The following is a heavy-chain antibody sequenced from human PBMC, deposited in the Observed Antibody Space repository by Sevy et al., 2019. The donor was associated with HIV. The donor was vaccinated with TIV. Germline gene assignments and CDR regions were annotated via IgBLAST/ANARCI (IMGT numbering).Heavy chain of an antibody. Sequence: GGSLRLSCAASGFSFTWYWMSWVRQTPEKGLEWVANIKQDGSEKNYVDSVKGRFTISRDNAKNSLYLQMNSLRVEDTAVYYCASKGGSRPHDALDTGAQGTTVTVS. D-gene: IGHD3-10*01. CDR3: ASKGGSRPHDALDT. J-gene: IGHJ3*02. V-gene: IGHV3-7*01. CDR1: GFSFTWYW. CDR2: IKQDGSEK.